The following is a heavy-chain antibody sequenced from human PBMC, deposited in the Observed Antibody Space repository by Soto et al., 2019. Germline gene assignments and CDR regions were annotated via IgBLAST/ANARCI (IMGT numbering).Heavy chain of an antibody. CDR1: GYTFTSYY. Sequence: ASVKVSCKASGYTFTSYYMHWVRQAPGQGLEWMGIINPSGGSTSYAQKFQGRVTMTRDTSTSTVYMELSSLRSEDTAVYYCARDPQRYYELWSGYLTLYGMYVWGQGTTVPVAS. CDR2: INPSGGST. J-gene: IGHJ6*02. V-gene: IGHV1-46*01. D-gene: IGHD3-3*01. CDR3: ARDPQRYYELWSGYLTLYGMYV.